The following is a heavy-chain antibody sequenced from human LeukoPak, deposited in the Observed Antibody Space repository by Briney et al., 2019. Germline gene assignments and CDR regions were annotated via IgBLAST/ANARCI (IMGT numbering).Heavy chain of an antibody. CDR2: IFYSGST. D-gene: IGHD6-19*01. J-gene: IGHJ4*02. CDR3: ARGGGGWDFDY. CDR1: GGSISTSNYY. Sequence: SETLSLTCTVSGGSISTSNYYWGWIRQPPGKGLEWIGNIFYSGSTNYNPSLKSRVTMSVDTSKNQFSLKLSSVTAADTAVYYCARGGGGWDFDYWGQGTLVTVSS. V-gene: IGHV4-39*07.